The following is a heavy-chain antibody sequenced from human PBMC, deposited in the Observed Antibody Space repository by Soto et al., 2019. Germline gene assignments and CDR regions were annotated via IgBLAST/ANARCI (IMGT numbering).Heavy chain of an antibody. V-gene: IGHV5-51*01. D-gene: IGHD2-21*02. CDR1: GYSFTSYW. CDR2: IYPGDSDT. Sequence: PGESLKISCKGSGYSFTSYWIGWVRQMPGKGLEWMGIIYPGDSDTRYSPSFQGQVTISADKSISTAYLQGSSLKASDTAMYYCARYLSDTYCGGDCYHDAFDIWGQGTMVTVSS. J-gene: IGHJ3*02. CDR3: ARYLSDTYCGGDCYHDAFDI.